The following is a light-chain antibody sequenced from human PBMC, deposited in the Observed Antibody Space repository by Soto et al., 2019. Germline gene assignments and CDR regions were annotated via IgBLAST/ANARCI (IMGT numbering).Light chain of an antibody. V-gene: IGKV3-20*01. J-gene: IGKJ1*01. CDR2: GAS. Sequence: STQHSGTLSLSPGERATLSCRPSQSVSSSYLAWYQQKPGQAPRLLIYGASNRATGIPDRFSGSGSGTDFTLTISRLESEEFPLYYCPPYGRSPWTSGQGTKLDIK. CDR1: QSVSSSY. CDR3: PPYGRSPWT.